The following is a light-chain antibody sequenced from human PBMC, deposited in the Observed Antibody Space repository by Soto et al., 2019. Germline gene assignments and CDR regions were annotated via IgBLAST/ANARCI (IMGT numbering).Light chain of an antibody. Sequence: EIVLTQSPGTLSLSPGERAALSCRASQSVSSSYLAWYQQKPGQAPRLLIYGASSRATGIADRFSGSGSGTDFTLTINSLEPEDFAVYYCQQRSNWPSITFGQGTRLEIK. V-gene: IGKV3D-20*02. CDR3: QQRSNWPSIT. CDR1: QSVSSSY. J-gene: IGKJ5*01. CDR2: GAS.